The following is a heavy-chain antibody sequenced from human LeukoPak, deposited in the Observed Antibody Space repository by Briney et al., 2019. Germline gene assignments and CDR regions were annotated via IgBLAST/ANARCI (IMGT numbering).Heavy chain of an antibody. D-gene: IGHD1-1*01. J-gene: IGHJ4*02. CDR3: ATVRAGLEFSY. V-gene: IGHV1-18*01. Sequence: ASVKVSCKASGYTFTSYGISWVRQAPGQGLEWMGWISAYSGNTNYAQKLQGRVTMTTDTSTSTAYMELRSLRSDDTAVYYCATVRAGLEFSYWGKGTLVTVSS. CDR1: GYTFTSYG. CDR2: ISAYSGNT.